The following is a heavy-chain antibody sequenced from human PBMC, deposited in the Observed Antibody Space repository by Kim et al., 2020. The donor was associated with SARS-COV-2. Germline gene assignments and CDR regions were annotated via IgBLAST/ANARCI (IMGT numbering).Heavy chain of an antibody. Sequence: SETLSLTCTVSGGSISSYYWSWIRQPPGKGLEWIGYIYYSGSTNYNPSLKSRVTIAVDTSKNQFSLKLSSVTAADTAVYYCARDSPRGVYDFDYWGQGTLVTVAS. D-gene: IGHD2-8*01. J-gene: IGHJ4*02. CDR2: IYYSGST. V-gene: IGHV4-59*13. CDR1: GGSISSYY. CDR3: ARDSPRGVYDFDY.